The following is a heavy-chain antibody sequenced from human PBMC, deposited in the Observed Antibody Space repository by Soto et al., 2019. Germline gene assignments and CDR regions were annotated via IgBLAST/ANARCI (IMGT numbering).Heavy chain of an antibody. CDR2: MNPDSENT. CDR3: TRAQFEFGSYFGLDV. Sequence: QVHLVQSGAEVKQPGASVRVSCNASGYTFTNYDITWVRQATGQGLEWMGWMNPDSENTGSPQKFQGRVTMTVNTSINKAYMELTSLRSEDTAVDYCTRAQFEFGSYFGLDVWGQGTTVTVSS. J-gene: IGHJ6*02. D-gene: IGHD3-10*01. CDR1: GYTFTNYD. V-gene: IGHV1-8*01.